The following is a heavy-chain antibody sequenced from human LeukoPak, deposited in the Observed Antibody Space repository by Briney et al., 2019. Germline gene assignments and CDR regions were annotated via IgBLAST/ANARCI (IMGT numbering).Heavy chain of an antibody. V-gene: IGHV5-51*01. CDR2: IYPGDSDT. CDR1: EYSFTSYW. D-gene: IGHD3-22*01. Sequence: GESLKISCKGSEYSFTSYWIGWVRQMPGKGLEWMGIIYPGDSDTRYSPSFQGQVTISADKSTSTAYLQWSSLKASDTAMYYCARKLYDSSGYNNWFDPWGQGTLVTVSS. J-gene: IGHJ5*02. CDR3: ARKLYDSSGYNNWFDP.